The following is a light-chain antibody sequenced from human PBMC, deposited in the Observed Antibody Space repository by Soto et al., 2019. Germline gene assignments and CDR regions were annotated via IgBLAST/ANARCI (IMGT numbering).Light chain of an antibody. V-gene: IGKV3-15*01. Sequence: EIVMTQSLASLSVSPGGRATLSCRASQSVSSNLAWYQQKPGQAPRLLIYGASTRATGIPARFSGSGSGTEFTLTISSLQSEDFAVYYCHQYGSSPYTFGQGTKLEIK. CDR1: QSVSSN. CDR2: GAS. CDR3: HQYGSSPYT. J-gene: IGKJ2*01.